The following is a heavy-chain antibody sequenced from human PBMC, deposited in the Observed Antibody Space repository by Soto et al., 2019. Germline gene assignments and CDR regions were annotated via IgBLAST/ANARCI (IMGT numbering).Heavy chain of an antibody. J-gene: IGHJ4*02. V-gene: IGHV4-34*01. D-gene: IGHD6-13*01. CDR3: ARGVRGRSSSWSDY. CDR1: GGPFSGYY. CDR2: INHSGGT. Sequence: SETLSLTCAVYGGPFSGYYWSWIRQPPGKGLEWIGEINHSGGTNYNPSLKSRVTISLDTSQKQFSLKLTSVTAADTAVYYCARGVRGRSSSWSDYWGQGTLVTVSS.